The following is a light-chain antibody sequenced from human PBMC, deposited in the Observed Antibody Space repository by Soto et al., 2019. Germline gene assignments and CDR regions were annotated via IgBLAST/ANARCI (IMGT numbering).Light chain of an antibody. CDR3: MQATQPTCT. CDR2: KIS. J-gene: IGKJ1*01. V-gene: IGKV2-24*01. CDR1: QSIVHSDGNTY. Sequence: DIVMTQTPLSSRVTLGQPASISCRSSQSIVHSDGNTYLNWLHQRPGQPPRLLLFKISNRFFGVPDRFSGSRAGTHYTLTINRVEPEEVGVYYCMQATQPTCTLCQGTKVEIK.